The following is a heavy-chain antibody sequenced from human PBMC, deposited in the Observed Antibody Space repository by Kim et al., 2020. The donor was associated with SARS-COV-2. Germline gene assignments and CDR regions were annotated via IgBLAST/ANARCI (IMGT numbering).Heavy chain of an antibody. J-gene: IGHJ4*02. Sequence: GGSLRLSCAASGFSFSKAWMSWVRQAPGKGLQWVGRVKSKTDGGTTDYAAPVKGRFTISRDDSKNTLYLQMDSLKTEDTAVYFCTAEDPENPPQIFDYWGQGTLVTVSS. CDR1: GFSFSKAW. CDR2: VKSKTDGGTT. V-gene: IGHV3-15*01. CDR3: TAEDPENPPQIFDY.